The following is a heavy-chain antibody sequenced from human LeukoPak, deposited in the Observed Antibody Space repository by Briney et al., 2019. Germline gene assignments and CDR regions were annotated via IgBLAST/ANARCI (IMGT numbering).Heavy chain of an antibody. V-gene: IGHV3-21*01. CDR2: ISSSSSYI. CDR1: GFTFSSYS. D-gene: IGHD6-19*01. Sequence: PGGSLRLSCAASGFTFSSYSMNWVRQAPGKGLEWVSSISSSSSYIYYADSVKGRFTISRDNAKNSLYLQMNSLRAEDTAVYYCARGQKQWLVPDAFDIWGQGTMVTVSS. J-gene: IGHJ3*02. CDR3: ARGQKQWLVPDAFDI.